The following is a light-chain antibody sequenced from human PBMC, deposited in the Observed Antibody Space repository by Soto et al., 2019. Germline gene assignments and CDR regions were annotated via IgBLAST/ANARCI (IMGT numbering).Light chain of an antibody. J-gene: IGKJ4*01. V-gene: IGKV1-39*01. CDR1: QSIANY. CDR2: AAS. CDR3: QKSVSPPLT. Sequence: DIQMTQSPSTLSASVGDRVTITCRASQSIANYLNWYQQKPGAAPKLLIFAASSLQSGVPSRLSHSGSGTDFXXPIRSLHHEDFETYYSQKSVSPPLTFGGGTKVDIK.